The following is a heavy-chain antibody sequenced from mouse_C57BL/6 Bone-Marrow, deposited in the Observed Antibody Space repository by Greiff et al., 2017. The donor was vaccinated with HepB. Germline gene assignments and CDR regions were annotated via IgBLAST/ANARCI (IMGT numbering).Heavy chain of an antibody. CDR2: IYPRSGNT. CDR1: GYTFTSYG. Sequence: QVQLQQSGAELARPGASVKLSCKASGYTFTSYGISWVKQRTGQGLEWIGEIYPRSGNTYYNEKFKGKATLTADKSSSTAYMELRSLTSEDSAVYFCARDYYGSSYPWYFDVWGTGTTVTVSS. J-gene: IGHJ1*03. CDR3: ARDYYGSSYPWYFDV. D-gene: IGHD1-1*01. V-gene: IGHV1-81*01.